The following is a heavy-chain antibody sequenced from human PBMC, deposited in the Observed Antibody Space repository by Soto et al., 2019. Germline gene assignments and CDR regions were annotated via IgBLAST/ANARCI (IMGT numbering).Heavy chain of an antibody. CDR1: GFTFRTYW. CDR2: INNDGSST. J-gene: IGHJ6*04. CDR3: AMGTMDV. V-gene: IGHV3-74*01. D-gene: IGHD7-27*01. Sequence: EVHLVESGGGLVQPRGSLRLSCAASGFTFRTYWMQWARQAPGKGLEWVSRINNDGSSTDYADSVKGRFTISRDNAKDTLYLQMNSLRAEDTATYYCAMGTMDVWGKGTTVTVSS.